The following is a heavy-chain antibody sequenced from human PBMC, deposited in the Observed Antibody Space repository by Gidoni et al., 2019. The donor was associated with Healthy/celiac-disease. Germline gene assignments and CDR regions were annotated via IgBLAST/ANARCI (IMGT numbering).Heavy chain of an antibody. Sequence: QLQLQQWGAGLLKPSETLSLTCAVYGGSFSGYYWSWIRQPPGKGLEWIGEINPSGSTNSNPSLKSRVTISVDTSKNQFSLKLSSVTAADTAVYYCARGRYGDYLVDYWGQGTLVTVSS. CDR2: INPSGST. V-gene: IGHV4-34*01. CDR3: ARGRYGDYLVDY. CDR1: GGSFSGYY. J-gene: IGHJ4*02. D-gene: IGHD4-17*01.